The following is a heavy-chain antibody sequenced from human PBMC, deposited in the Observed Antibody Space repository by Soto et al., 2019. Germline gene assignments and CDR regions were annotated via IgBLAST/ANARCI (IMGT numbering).Heavy chain of an antibody. CDR2: INAGNGNT. CDR3: ARGYSSRWYEEGGDNYWYFDL. J-gene: IGHJ2*01. D-gene: IGHD6-13*01. CDR1: GYTFTSYA. Sequence: QVQLVQSGAEVKKPGASVKVSCKASGYTFTSYAMHWVRQAPGQRLEWMGWINAGNGNTKYSQKFQGRVTITRDTSGSTAYMGLSRLRSEDTAVYYCARGYSSRWYEEGGDNYWYFDLWGRGTLVTVSS. V-gene: IGHV1-3*01.